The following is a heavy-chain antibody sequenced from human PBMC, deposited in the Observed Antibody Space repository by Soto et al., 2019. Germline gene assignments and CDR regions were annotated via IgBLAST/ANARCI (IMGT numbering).Heavy chain of an antibody. CDR3: ARGDVDTAMFIV. CDR1: GYTFTSYA. V-gene: IGHV1-3*01. J-gene: IGHJ4*02. D-gene: IGHD5-18*01. CDR2: LNAGNGNT. Sequence: QVKLVQSGAEVKKPGASVKVSCKASGYTFTSYAMHWVRQAPRQRLEWMGWLNAGNGNTKYSQKFQGRVTINRDTSASTAFLELSSRRSDDTAVYYCARGDVDTAMFIVWGQGTLVTVSS.